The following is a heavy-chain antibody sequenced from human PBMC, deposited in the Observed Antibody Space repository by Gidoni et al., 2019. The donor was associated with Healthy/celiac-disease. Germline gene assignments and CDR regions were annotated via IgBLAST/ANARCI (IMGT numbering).Heavy chain of an antibody. V-gene: IGHV3-7*01. CDR1: GLTLSSDW. D-gene: IGHD3-10*01. Sequence: EVQPVESGGGLVQLGGAVRLSCSGSGLTLSSDWMRGVRQAPGKGLGWVANIKQDGSEKYYVDSVKGRFTISRDNAKNSLYLQMNSLRAEETAVYYCARDPPESGSGSYWSRGSGVDYWGQGTLVTVSS. CDR3: ARDPPESGSGSYWSRGSGVDY. CDR2: IKQDGSEK. J-gene: IGHJ4*02.